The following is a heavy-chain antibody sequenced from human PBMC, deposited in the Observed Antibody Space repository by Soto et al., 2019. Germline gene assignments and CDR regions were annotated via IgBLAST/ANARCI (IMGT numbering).Heavy chain of an antibody. D-gene: IGHD6-6*01. CDR3: ARVLIAARSRAPRFDY. CDR1: GGSFSGYY. CDR2: INHSGST. J-gene: IGHJ4*02. V-gene: IGHV4-34*01. Sequence: SETLSLTCAVYGGSFSGYYWSWIRQPPGKGLEWIGEINHSGSTNYNPSLKSRVTISVDTSKNQFSLKLSPLTAAATAVYYCARVLIAARSRAPRFDYWGQGTLVTVSS.